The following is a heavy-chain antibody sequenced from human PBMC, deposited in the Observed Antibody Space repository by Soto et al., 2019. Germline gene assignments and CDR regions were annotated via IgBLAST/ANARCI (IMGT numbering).Heavy chain of an antibody. CDR3: AKEWGANYGEDAMDV. V-gene: IGHV3-23*01. D-gene: IGHD3-10*01. CDR1: GFTFSSYA. Sequence: EVQLLESGGGLVQPGGSLRLSCAASGFTFSSYAMSWVRQAPGKGLEWVSGISGSGGSTYYADSVKGRFTISRDNSKNTLYMQTNNLRAEDTAVYYCAKEWGANYGEDAMDVWGQGTLVTVSS. J-gene: IGHJ6*02. CDR2: ISGSGGST.